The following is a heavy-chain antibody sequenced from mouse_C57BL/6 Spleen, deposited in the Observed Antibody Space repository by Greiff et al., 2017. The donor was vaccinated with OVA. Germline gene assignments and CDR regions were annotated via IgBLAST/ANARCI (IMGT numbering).Heavy chain of an antibody. D-gene: IGHD3-1*01. CDR2: IYPGDGDT. CDR1: GYAFSSYW. V-gene: IGHV1-80*01. CDR3: ARSGGRVYAMDY. Sequence: VQLQQSGAELVKPGASVKISCKASGYAFSSYWMNWVKQRPGKGLEWIGQIYPGDGDTNYNGKFKGKATLTADKSSSTAYMQLSSLTSEDSAVYFCARSGGRVYAMDYWGQGTSVTVSS. J-gene: IGHJ4*01.